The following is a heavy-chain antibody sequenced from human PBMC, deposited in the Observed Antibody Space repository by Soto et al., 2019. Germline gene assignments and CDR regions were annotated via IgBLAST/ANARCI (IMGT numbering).Heavy chain of an antibody. Sequence: GESLKISCKGSGFSFTTYWIAWVRQMPGKGLEWMGIIYPGDSKTTYSPSFQGQVTISADRSISTAADTAIYYCARHRPQEDGYKKGFDYWGQGTLVTRLL. CDR3: YKKGFDY. CDR2: IYPGDSKT. CDR1: GFSFTTYW. D-gene: IGHD3-10*01. V-gene: IGHV5-51*01. J-gene: IGHJ4*02.